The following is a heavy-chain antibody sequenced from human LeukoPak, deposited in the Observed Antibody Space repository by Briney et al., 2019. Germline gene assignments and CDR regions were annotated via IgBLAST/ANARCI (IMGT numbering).Heavy chain of an antibody. CDR1: GFTFSDYY. CDR3: ARATASSSNYGMDV. Sequence: GGSLRLSCAASGFTFSDYYMNWVRQAPGKGLEWVSYISSSSSTIYYADSVKGRFTISRDNAKNSLYLQMNSLRAEDTAVYYCARATASSSNYGMDVWGQGTTVTVSS. D-gene: IGHD2-2*01. CDR2: ISSSSSTI. V-gene: IGHV3-48*01. J-gene: IGHJ6*02.